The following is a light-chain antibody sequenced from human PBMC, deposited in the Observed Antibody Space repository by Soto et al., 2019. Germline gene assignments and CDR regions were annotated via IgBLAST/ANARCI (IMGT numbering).Light chain of an antibody. CDR3: QHWNDYSWT. V-gene: IGKV1-5*03. CDR1: QSISIW. Sequence: DIHMTQSPSTLSASVGDRVTITCRASQSISIWLAWYQQKPGQAPNLLIYKTSSLETGVPSRFSGSGSGTEFTLTISSLQPDDFATYYCQHWNDYSWTCGQGTKVEVK. CDR2: KTS. J-gene: IGKJ1*01.